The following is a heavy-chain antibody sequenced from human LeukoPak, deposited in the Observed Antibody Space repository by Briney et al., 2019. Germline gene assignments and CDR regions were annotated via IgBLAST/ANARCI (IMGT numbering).Heavy chain of an antibody. J-gene: IGHJ3*02. V-gene: IGHV1-24*01. CDR1: GYTLTALT. CDR3: ATMIRWLQSDAFDI. CDR2: FDHDDGET. D-gene: IGHD5-24*01. Sequence: SVKVSSMVCGYTLTALTIHWVRQAPGKPLKGMGGFDHDDGETIYAQKFQGRVTMTEDTSTDTAYMELSSLRSEDTAVYYCATMIRWLQSDAFDIWGQGTMVTVSS.